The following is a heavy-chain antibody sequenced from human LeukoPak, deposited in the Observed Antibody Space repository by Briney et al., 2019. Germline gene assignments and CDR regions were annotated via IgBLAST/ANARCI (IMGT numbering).Heavy chain of an antibody. V-gene: IGHV3-33*01. CDR3: ARDDSYGYQYYYYGMDV. Sequence: GGSLRLSCAASGFSFSNYGMHWVRQAPGKGLEWVAVIWYDGSKEYYADSVKGRFTISRDNAKNSLYLQMNSLRAEDTAVYYCARDDSYGYQYYYYGMDVWGQGTTVTVSS. J-gene: IGHJ6*02. D-gene: IGHD5-18*01. CDR2: IWYDGSKE. CDR1: GFSFSNYG.